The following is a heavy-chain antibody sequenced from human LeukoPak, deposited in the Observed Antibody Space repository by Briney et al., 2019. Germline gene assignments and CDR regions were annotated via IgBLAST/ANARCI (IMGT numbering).Heavy chain of an antibody. Sequence: GGSLRLSCAASTFTFSSFSMNWVRQAPGKGLEWVSSISTSSGCIYYADSVKGRFTISRDNAKGSLYLQMNSLRAEDTAVYYCARGSKPYGMDVWGQGTTVTVSS. J-gene: IGHJ6*02. CDR1: TFTFSSFS. CDR3: ARGSKPYGMDV. V-gene: IGHV3-21*01. CDR2: ISTSSGCI.